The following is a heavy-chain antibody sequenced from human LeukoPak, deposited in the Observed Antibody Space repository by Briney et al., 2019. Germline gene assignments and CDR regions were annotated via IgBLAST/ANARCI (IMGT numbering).Heavy chain of an antibody. CDR3: ARYSSSWQHYFDF. D-gene: IGHD6-13*01. Sequence: EASVEVSCKASGYTFTSYDINWVRQATGQGLEWMGWMNPNSGNTGYAQKFQGRVTMTRNTSISTAYMELSSLRSEDTAVYYCARYSSSWQHYFDFWGQGTLVTVSS. CDR2: MNPNSGNT. J-gene: IGHJ4*02. V-gene: IGHV1-8*01. CDR1: GYTFTSYD.